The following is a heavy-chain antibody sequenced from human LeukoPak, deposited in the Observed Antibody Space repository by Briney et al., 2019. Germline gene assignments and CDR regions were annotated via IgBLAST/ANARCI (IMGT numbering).Heavy chain of an antibody. Sequence: PGGSLRLSCAASGFTFSSYGMHWVRQAPGKGLEWGAVISYDGSNKYYADSAKGRFTISRDNSKNTLYLQMNSLRAEDTAVYYCVKDDYGSGSYYDYWGQGTLVTVSS. CDR2: ISYDGSNK. V-gene: IGHV3-30*18. D-gene: IGHD3-10*01. CDR3: VKDDYGSGSYYDY. CDR1: GFTFSSYG. J-gene: IGHJ4*02.